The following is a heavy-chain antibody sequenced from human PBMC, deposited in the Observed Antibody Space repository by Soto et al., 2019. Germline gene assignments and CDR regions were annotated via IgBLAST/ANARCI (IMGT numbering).Heavy chain of an antibody. CDR3: ARDRVWSGYTRYYYYGMDV. CDR2: IYTSGST. Sequence: SETLSLTCTVSGGAISSYYWSWIRQPAGKGLEWIGRIYTSGSTNYNPSLKSRVTMSVDTSKNQFSLKLSSVTAADTAVYYCARDRVWSGYTRYYYYGMDVWGKGTTVTVSS. D-gene: IGHD3-3*01. CDR1: GGAISSYY. V-gene: IGHV4-4*07. J-gene: IGHJ6*04.